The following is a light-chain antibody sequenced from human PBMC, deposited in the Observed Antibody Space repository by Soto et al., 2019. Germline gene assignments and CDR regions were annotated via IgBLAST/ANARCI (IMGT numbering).Light chain of an antibody. CDR2: GAS. J-gene: IGKJ1*01. CDR1: QSVSNNY. Sequence: EIVLTQSPGTLSLSPGERATLSCRASQSVSNNYLAWYQQKPGQAPRLLIYGASNRATGIPDRFSGSGSGTEFTLAIIRLEPGDFAVYYCQQYGSSGTFGQGTKVEIK. V-gene: IGKV3-20*01. CDR3: QQYGSSGT.